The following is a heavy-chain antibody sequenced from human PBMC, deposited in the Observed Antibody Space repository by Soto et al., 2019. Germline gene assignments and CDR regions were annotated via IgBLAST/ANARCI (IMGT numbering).Heavy chain of an antibody. D-gene: IGHD3-9*01. CDR2: IVVGSGNT. Sequence: SVKVSCKASGFTFTSSAVQWVRQARGQRLEWIGWIVVGSGNTNYAQKFQERVTITSDMSTSTAYMELSSLRSEDTAVYYCAAESLYDILTGYYMGFYGMDVWGQGTTVTVSS. V-gene: IGHV1-58*01. J-gene: IGHJ6*02. CDR1: GFTFTSSA. CDR3: AAESLYDILTGYYMGFYGMDV.